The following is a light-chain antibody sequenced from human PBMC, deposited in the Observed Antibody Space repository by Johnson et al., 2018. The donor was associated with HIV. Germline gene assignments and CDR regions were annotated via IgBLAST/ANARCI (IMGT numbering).Light chain of an antibody. CDR3: GTWDSSLSAYV. Sequence: QSVLTQPPSVSAAPGQKDTISCSGSSSNIGRNYVSWYQQLPGTAPKLLIFDNNKRPSGIPDRFSASKSGTSATLGITGLQTGDEADYYCGTWDSSLSAYVFGTGTKVTVL. CDR2: DNN. V-gene: IGLV1-51*01. J-gene: IGLJ1*01. CDR1: SSNIGRNY.